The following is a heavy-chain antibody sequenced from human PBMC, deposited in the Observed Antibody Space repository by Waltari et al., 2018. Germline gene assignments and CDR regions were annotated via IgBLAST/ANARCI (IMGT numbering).Heavy chain of an antibody. CDR1: GYSISSGYY. Sequence: QVQLQESGPGLVKPSETLSLTCAVSGYSISSGYYWGWIRQPPGKGLEWIGSIYHSGSTDYNPSLKSRVTISVDTSKNQFSLKLSSVTAADTAVYYCARIHMVVGWFDPWGQGTLVTVSS. CDR2: IYHSGST. D-gene: IGHD2-21*01. V-gene: IGHV4-38-2*01. CDR3: ARIHMVVGWFDP. J-gene: IGHJ5*02.